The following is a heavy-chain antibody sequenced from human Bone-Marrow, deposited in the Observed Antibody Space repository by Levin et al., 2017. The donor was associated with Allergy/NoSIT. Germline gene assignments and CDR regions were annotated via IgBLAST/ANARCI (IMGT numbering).Heavy chain of an antibody. J-gene: IGHJ4*02. CDR3: AREMYRSSSPQPIDY. Sequence: PGGSLRLSCAASGFTFSSYSMNWVRQAPGKGLEWVSSISSSSSYIYYADSVKGRFTISRDNAKNSLYLQMNSLRAEDTAVYYCAREMYRSSSPQPIDYWGQGTLVTVSS. CDR1: GFTFSSYS. CDR2: ISSSSSYI. D-gene: IGHD6-6*01. V-gene: IGHV3-21*01.